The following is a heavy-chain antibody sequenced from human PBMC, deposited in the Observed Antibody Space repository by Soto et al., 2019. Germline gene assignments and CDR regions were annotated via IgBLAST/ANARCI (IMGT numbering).Heavy chain of an antibody. CDR1: GFTFSSYA. D-gene: IGHD5-18*01. Sequence: EVQLLESGGGLVQPGGSLRLSCAASGFTFSSYAMSWVRQAPGKGLEWVSAISGSGGSTYYADSVKGRFTISRDNSKNTLYLQMNSLRAEDTAVYYCAKEVQGIGYSYGTRSFDYWGQGTLVTVSS. CDR2: ISGSGGST. V-gene: IGHV3-23*01. CDR3: AKEVQGIGYSYGTRSFDY. J-gene: IGHJ4*02.